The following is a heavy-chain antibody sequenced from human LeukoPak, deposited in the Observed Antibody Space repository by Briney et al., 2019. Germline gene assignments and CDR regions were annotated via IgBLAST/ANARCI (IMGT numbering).Heavy chain of an antibody. Sequence: GGSLRLSCAASGFTFSSYSMNWVRQAPGKGLEWVSSISSSSSYIYYADSVKGLFTISRDNAKNSLYLQMSSLRAEDTAVYYCARQLYLYYGMDVWGQGTTVTVSS. D-gene: IGHD2-15*01. CDR1: GFTFSSYS. J-gene: IGHJ6*02. CDR3: ARQLYLYYGMDV. V-gene: IGHV3-21*01. CDR2: ISSSSSYI.